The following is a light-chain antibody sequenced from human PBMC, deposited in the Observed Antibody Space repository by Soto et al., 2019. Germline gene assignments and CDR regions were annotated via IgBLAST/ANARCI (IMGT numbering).Light chain of an antibody. CDR3: TTFAPGRIYV. CDR2: EVS. V-gene: IGLV2-14*01. Sequence: QAVLTQPASVSGSPGQSITISCSGASSDIGPYDYVSWYQHHPGRAPKLLIYEVSNRPSGVSYRFSGSKSGNTASLTISGLQAEDEGDNYCTTFAPGRIYVFGSGTKRTV. J-gene: IGLJ1*01. CDR1: SSDIGPYDY.